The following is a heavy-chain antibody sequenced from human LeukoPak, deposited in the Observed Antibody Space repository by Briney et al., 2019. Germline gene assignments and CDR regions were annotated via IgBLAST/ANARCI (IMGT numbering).Heavy chain of an antibody. Sequence: GGSLRLACAASGFTFSTYSMHWVRQAPGKGLQWVSSIISSGSNMYYADSVKGRFTVSRDNAKNSLYLQMSSLRAEDTAVYYCAGGSLRDRRINWGQGTLVTVSS. CDR2: IISSGSNM. D-gene: IGHD1-14*01. V-gene: IGHV3-21*06. CDR3: AGGSLRDRRIN. J-gene: IGHJ4*02. CDR1: GFTFSTYS.